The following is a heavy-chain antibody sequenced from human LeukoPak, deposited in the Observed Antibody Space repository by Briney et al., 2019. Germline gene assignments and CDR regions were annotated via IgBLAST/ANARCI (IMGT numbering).Heavy chain of an antibody. D-gene: IGHD3-10*01. J-gene: IGHJ4*02. CDR1: GGSISPLY. V-gene: IGHV4-59*11. CDR2: IYYGGTT. CDR3: ARGGVAAKYYFDS. Sequence: PSETLSLTCTVSGGSISPLYWSWIRQPPGKGLEFIGYIYYGGTTNYNPSLKSRVTLSVDTSKNQFSLKLSSVTAADTAVYYCARGGVAAKYYFDSWGQGTLVTVSS.